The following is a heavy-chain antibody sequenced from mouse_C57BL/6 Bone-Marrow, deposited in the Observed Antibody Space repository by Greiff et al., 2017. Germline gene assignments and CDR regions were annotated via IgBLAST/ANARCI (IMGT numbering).Heavy chain of an antibody. V-gene: IGHV1-69*01. Sequence: QVQLQQPGAELVMPGASVKLSCKASGYTFTSYWMHWVKQRPGQGLEWIGEIDPSDSYTNYNQKFKGKSTLTVDKSSSTAYMQLSRLTSEDSAVYYCAVYYYGSSYVFDYWGQGTTLTVSS. CDR1: GYTFTSYW. J-gene: IGHJ2*01. CDR3: AVYYYGSSYVFDY. CDR2: IDPSDSYT. D-gene: IGHD1-1*01.